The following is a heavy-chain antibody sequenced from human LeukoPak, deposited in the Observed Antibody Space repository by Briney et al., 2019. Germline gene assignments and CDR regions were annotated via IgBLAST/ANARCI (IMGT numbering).Heavy chain of an antibody. D-gene: IGHD3-16*01. CDR1: GGTFSSYA. Sequence: SVKVSCKASGGTFSSYAISWVRQAPGQGLEWMGGIIPIFGTANYAQKFQGRVTITADESTSTAYMELSSPRSEDTAVYYCARVSGVRRAYFDYWGQGTLVTVSS. J-gene: IGHJ4*02. CDR2: IIPIFGTA. V-gene: IGHV1-69*13. CDR3: ARVSGVRRAYFDY.